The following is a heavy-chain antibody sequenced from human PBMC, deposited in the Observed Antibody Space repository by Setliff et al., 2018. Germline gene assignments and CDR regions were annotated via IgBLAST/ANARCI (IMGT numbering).Heavy chain of an antibody. CDR1: GGSFSGYY. CDR2: INHSGST. CDR3: ARDRQYCSSTSCYTSYFYYYGMDV. V-gene: IGHV4-34*01. Sequence: SETLSLTCAVYGGSFSGYYWSWIRQPPGKGLEWIGEINHSGSTNYNPSLKSRVTISLDTSTSQVSLKLSSVTAADTAVYYCARDRQYCSSTSCYTSYFYYYGMDVWGQGTTVTVSS. J-gene: IGHJ6*02. D-gene: IGHD2-2*02.